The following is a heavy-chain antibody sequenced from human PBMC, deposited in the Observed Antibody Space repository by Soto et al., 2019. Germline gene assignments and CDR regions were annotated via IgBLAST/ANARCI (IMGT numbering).Heavy chain of an antibody. D-gene: IGHD1-26*01. J-gene: IGHJ4*02. Sequence: QVQLVESGGGVVQPGRSLRLSCAASGFTFSSYGMHWVRQAPGKGLEWVAVIWYDGSNKYYADSVKGRFTISRDNSKNTLYLQMNSLRAEETAVYYCARDGGWEWELLPDFDYWGQGTLVTVSS. CDR1: GFTFSSYG. V-gene: IGHV3-33*01. CDR3: ARDGGWEWELLPDFDY. CDR2: IWYDGSNK.